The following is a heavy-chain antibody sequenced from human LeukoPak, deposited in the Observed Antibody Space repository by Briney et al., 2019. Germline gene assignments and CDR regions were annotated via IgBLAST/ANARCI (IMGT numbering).Heavy chain of an antibody. D-gene: IGHD3-22*01. CDR3: ARDLNYYDSSGYGH. CDR1: GFMFSTSY. Sequence: GGSLRLSCAASGFMFSTSYMSWVRQAPGKGLEWVSVIYSGGSPYYADSVKGRFTISRDNSKNTLYLQMNSLRAEDTAVYYCARDLNYYDSSGYGHWGQGTLVTVSS. J-gene: IGHJ4*02. V-gene: IGHV3-53*01. CDR2: IYSGGSP.